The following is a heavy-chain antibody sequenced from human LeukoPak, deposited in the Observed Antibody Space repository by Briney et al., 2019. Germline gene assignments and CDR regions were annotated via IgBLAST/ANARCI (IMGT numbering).Heavy chain of an antibody. CDR1: GFTFSSYG. CDR3: ARDKGTYDYVWGSYPNWFDP. J-gene: IGHJ5*02. D-gene: IGHD3-16*02. CDR2: IRYDGSNK. Sequence: GGSLRLSCAASGFTFSSYGMHWVRQAPGKGLEWVAFIRYDGSNKYYADSVKGRFTISRDNAKNSLYLQMNSLRAEDTALYYCARDKGTYDYVWGSYPNWFDPWGQGTLVTVSS. V-gene: IGHV3-30*02.